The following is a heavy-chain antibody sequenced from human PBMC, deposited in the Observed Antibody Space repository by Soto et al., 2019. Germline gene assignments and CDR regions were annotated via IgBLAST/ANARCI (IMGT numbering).Heavy chain of an antibody. D-gene: IGHD3-3*01. V-gene: IGHV1-46*01. CDR1: GYTFASYY. Sequence: GASVKVSCKASGYTFASYYMHWVRQSPGQGLEWMGIINPRGGSTSYAQKFQGRVTMTRDTSTSTVYMELSSLRSEDTAVYYCARDSWSGSNWFDPWGQGTLVTVSS. J-gene: IGHJ5*02. CDR2: INPRGGST. CDR3: ARDSWSGSNWFDP.